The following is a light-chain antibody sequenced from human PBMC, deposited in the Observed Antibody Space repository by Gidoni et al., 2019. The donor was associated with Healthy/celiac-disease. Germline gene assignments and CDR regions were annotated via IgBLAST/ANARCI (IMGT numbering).Light chain of an antibody. J-gene: IGLJ2*01. Sequence: QSVLTQPPSVSGAQGQRVTISCTGSSSNIGAGYYVHWYQQLPGTAPKLLIYGNSNRPSGVPDRFSGSKSGTSASLAITGLQAEDEADYYCQSYDSSLSGSVFGGGTKLTVL. CDR2: GNS. CDR3: QSYDSSLSGSV. CDR1: SSNIGAGYY. V-gene: IGLV1-40*01.